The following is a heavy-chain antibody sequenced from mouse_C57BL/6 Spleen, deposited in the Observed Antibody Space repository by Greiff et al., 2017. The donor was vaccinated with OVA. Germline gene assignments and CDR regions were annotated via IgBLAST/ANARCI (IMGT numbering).Heavy chain of an antibody. CDR1: GYTFTSYD. V-gene: IGHV1-85*01. J-gene: IGHJ2*01. CDR2: IYPRDGST. CDR3: ARSTGPFDY. D-gene: IGHD4-1*02. Sequence: VQLQQSGPELVKPGASVKLSCKASGYTFTSYDINWVKQRPGQGLEWIGWIYPRDGSTKYNEKFKSKATLTVDKPSSTAYMQLSSLTSEDSAVYYCARSTGPFDYWGQGTTLTVSS.